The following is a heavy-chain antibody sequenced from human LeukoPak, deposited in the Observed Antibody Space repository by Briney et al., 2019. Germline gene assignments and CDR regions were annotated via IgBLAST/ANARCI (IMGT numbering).Heavy chain of an antibody. D-gene: IGHD2-21*01. CDR1: GFTFSSDG. CDR3: AKNLLGSEAYSWYFDL. J-gene: IGHJ2*01. Sequence: PGGSLRLSCAASGFTFSSDGMSWVRQAPGKGLEWVSSISASGGGTVYADSGKGRVTISRDNSKNTLYLQMNSLRAEDTAVYSCAKNLLGSEAYSWYFDLWGRGTLVTVSS. V-gene: IGHV3-23*01. CDR2: ISASGGGT.